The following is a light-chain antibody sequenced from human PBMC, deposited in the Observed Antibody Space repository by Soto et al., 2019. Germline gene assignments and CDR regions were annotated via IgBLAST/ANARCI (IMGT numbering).Light chain of an antibody. CDR3: QQANSFPIT. CDR1: QSIGRN. J-gene: IGKJ5*01. V-gene: IGKV1-39*01. Sequence: DIQMTQSPASLSASVGDRVTISCRASQSIGRNLNWYQQKPGKAPTLLIFTSSSLQSGVPSRFSGSGSGTDFTLTISSLQPEDFATYYCQQANSFPITFGQGTRLEIK. CDR2: TSS.